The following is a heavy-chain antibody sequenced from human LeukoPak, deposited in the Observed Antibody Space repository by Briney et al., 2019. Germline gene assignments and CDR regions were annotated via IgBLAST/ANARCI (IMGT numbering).Heavy chain of an antibody. CDR3: ASGEYSSSRFDY. J-gene: IGHJ4*02. V-gene: IGHV4-61*01. D-gene: IGHD6-6*01. CDR2: IYYSGST. CDR1: GGSISNGSYY. Sequence: KSSETLSLTCTVSGGSISNGSYYWSWLRQPPGKGLERIGYIYYSGSTNYNPSLKSRVTISVDTSKNQFSLKLSSVTAADTAVYYCASGEYSSSRFDYWGQGTLVTVSS.